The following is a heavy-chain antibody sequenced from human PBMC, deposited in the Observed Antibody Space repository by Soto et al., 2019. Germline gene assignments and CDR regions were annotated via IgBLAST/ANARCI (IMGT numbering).Heavy chain of an antibody. D-gene: IGHD6-13*01. V-gene: IGHV6-1*01. J-gene: IGHJ3*02. CDR1: GDSVSSNSAA. CDR3: ARDGARAAAGTNAFDI. CDR2: TYYRSKWYN. Sequence: SQTLSLTCAISGDSVSSNSAAWNWIRQSPSRGLEWLGRTYYRSKWYNDYAVSVKSRITINPDTSKNQFSLQLNSVTPEDTAVYYCARDGARAAAGTNAFDIWGQGTMVTVSS.